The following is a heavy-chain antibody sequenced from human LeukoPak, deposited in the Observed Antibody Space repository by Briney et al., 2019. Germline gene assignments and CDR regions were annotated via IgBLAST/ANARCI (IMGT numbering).Heavy chain of an antibody. J-gene: IGHJ4*02. CDR3: TTDGGIGPSPIFDY. D-gene: IGHD6-13*01. Sequence: GGSLRLSCAASGFTFTKAWMSWVRQAPGKGLEWIGRIKSKRDGGTTDYAAPVQGRFAMSRDDSQNTVYLQMNSLKTADTAVYYCTTDGGIGPSPIFDYWGQGTLLTVSS. CDR2: IKSKRDGGTT. V-gene: IGHV3-15*01. CDR1: GFTFTKAW.